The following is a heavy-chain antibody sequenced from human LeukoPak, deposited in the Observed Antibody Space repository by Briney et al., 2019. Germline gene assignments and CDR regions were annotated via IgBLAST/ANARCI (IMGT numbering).Heavy chain of an antibody. J-gene: IGHJ4*02. CDR2: ISYDGSN. V-gene: IGHV3-30-3*01. CDR1: GFTFSSYA. Sequence: GGSLRLSCAASGFTFSSYAMHWVRQAPGKGLEWVAVISYDGSNYYADSVKGRFTISRDNSRDTLYLEMNSLRAEDRAAYYCARANSSAWHNFDFWGQGTLVTVSS. D-gene: IGHD6-19*01. CDR3: ARANSSAWHNFDF.